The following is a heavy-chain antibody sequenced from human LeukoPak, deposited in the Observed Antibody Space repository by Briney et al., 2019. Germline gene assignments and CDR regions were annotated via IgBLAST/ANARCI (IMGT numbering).Heavy chain of an antibody. CDR1: GFTFSSYA. CDR3: AKRSGFLERAGFDY. V-gene: IGHV3-23*01. D-gene: IGHD3-3*01. J-gene: IGHJ4*02. CDR2: ISGSGGST. Sequence: GGSLRLSCAASGFTFSSYAMSWVRQAPGKGLEWVSAISGSGGSTYYADSVKGRFTISRDNSKNTLYLQMNSLGAEDTAVYYCAKRSGFLERAGFDYWGQGTLVTVSS.